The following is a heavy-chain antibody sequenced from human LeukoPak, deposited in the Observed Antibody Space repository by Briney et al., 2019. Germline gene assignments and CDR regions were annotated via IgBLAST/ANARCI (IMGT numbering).Heavy chain of an antibody. CDR1: GFTFGDYA. CDR2: IRSKAYGGTT. Sequence: GGSLRLSCTASGFTFGDYAMSWVRQAPGKGLEWVGFIRSKAYGGTTEYAASVKGRFTISRDDSKSIAYPQMNSLKTEDTAVYYCTRAYYYGSGRFDYWGQGTLVTVSS. CDR3: TRAYYYGSGRFDY. V-gene: IGHV3-49*04. J-gene: IGHJ4*02. D-gene: IGHD3-10*01.